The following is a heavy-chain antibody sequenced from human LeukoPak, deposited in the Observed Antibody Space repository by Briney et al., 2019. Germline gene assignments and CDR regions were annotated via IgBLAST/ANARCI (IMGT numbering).Heavy chain of an antibody. CDR3: ARGGSSGFVGY. Sequence: GGSLRLSCAASGFTFSSYGMHWVRQAPGKGLEWVAVIWHDGSNKYYADSVKGRFTISRDNFKNTLYLQMNSLRAEDTAVYYCARGGSSGFVGYWGQGTLVTVSS. V-gene: IGHV3-33*01. CDR2: IWHDGSNK. CDR1: GFTFSSYG. J-gene: IGHJ4*02. D-gene: IGHD6-19*01.